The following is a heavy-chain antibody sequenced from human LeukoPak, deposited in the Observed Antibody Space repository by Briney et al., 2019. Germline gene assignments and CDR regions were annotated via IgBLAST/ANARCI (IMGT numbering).Heavy chain of an antibody. J-gene: IGHJ4*02. CDR2: ISYSGST. Sequence: SETLSLTCTVSGGSIGSRSFYWGWIRQPPGKGLEWIGSISYSGSTYYNPSLKSRVTISVDTSKNQFSLKLSSVPAADTAVYYCARVGWVPGLVGATLYFFDYWGQGTLVTVSS. V-gene: IGHV4-39*07. CDR1: GGSIGSRSFY. CDR3: ARVGWVPGLVGATLYFFDY. D-gene: IGHD1-26*01.